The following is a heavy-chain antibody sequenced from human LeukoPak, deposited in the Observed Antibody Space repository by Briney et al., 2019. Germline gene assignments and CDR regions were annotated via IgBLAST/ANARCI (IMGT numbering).Heavy chain of an antibody. V-gene: IGHV3-64*01. Sequence: PGGSLRLSCAASGFTFISYAMDWVRQAPGKGLEYVSGISSNGGSTYYASSVKGRFTISRDNSKTTLDLQMGSLRAEDMAVYYCVRRRGYSYDCWGQGTLVSVSS. D-gene: IGHD5-18*01. CDR1: GFTFISYA. CDR2: ISSNGGST. CDR3: VRRRGYSYDC. J-gene: IGHJ4*02.